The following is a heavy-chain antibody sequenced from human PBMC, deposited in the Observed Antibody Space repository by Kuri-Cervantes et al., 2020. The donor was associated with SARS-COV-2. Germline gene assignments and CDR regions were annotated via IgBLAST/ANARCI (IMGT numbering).Heavy chain of an antibody. CDR2: VNPSGDST. D-gene: IGHD6-25*01. CDR1: GYTFTRYY. Sequence: ASVKVTCKASGYTFTRYYMHWVRQAPGQGLEWMGIVNPSGDSTSYAQKLQGRVTMTRDTSTSSVYMEMGSLRSEDTTVYYCARSAEYKYYGMDVWGQGTTVTVSS. V-gene: IGHV1-46*04. J-gene: IGHJ6*02. CDR3: ARSAEYKYYGMDV.